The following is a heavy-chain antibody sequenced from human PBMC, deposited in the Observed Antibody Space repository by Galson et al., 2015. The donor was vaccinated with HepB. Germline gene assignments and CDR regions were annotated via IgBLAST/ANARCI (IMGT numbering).Heavy chain of an antibody. CDR1: GFTFSSYD. Sequence: SLRLSCAASGFTFSSYDMHWVRQATGKGLEWVSAIGTAGDTYYPGSVKGRFTISRENAKNSLYLQMNSLGAGDTAVYYCARVGGSRRRYYYMDVWGKGTTVTVSS. J-gene: IGHJ6*03. CDR2: IGTAGDT. D-gene: IGHD1-26*01. CDR3: ARVGGSRRRYYYMDV. V-gene: IGHV3-13*01.